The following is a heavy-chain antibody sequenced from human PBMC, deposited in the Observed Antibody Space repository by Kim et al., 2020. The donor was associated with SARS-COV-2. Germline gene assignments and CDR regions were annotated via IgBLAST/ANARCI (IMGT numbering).Heavy chain of an antibody. Sequence: GGSLRLSCAASGFTFSSYGMHWVRQAPGKGLEWVAVIWYDGSNKYYADSVKGRFTISRDNSKNTLYLQMNSLRAEDTAVYYCARNGQWLGIFDYWGQGTLVTVSS. CDR1: GFTFSSYG. D-gene: IGHD6-19*01. CDR3: ARNGQWLGIFDY. J-gene: IGHJ4*02. V-gene: IGHV3-33*01. CDR2: IWYDGSNK.